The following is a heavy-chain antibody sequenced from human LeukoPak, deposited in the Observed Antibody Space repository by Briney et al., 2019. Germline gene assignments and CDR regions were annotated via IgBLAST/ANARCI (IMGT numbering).Heavy chain of an antibody. D-gene: IGHD2-8*01. Sequence: ASVKVSCKASGYTFTSYDINWVRQATGQGLEWRGWMNPNSGNTGYAQKFQGRVTMTRNTSISTAYMELSSLRSEDTAVYYCARRLYGRQRYWFDPWGQGTLVTVSS. CDR2: MNPNSGNT. J-gene: IGHJ5*02. CDR1: GYTFTSYD. V-gene: IGHV1-8*01. CDR3: ARRLYGRQRYWFDP.